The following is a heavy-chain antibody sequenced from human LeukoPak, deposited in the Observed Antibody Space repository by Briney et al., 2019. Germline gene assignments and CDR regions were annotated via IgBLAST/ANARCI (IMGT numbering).Heavy chain of an antibody. D-gene: IGHD3-22*01. CDR3: AKEIGYYYDSSGYSSD. CDR2: IRGSGGST. Sequence: PGGSLRLSCAAPGFTFSSYGMSWVRQAPGKGLEWVSAIRGSGGSTYYADSVKGRFTISRDNSKNTLYLQMNSLRAEDTAVYYCAKEIGYYYDSSGYSSDWGQGTLVTVSS. CDR1: GFTFSSYG. J-gene: IGHJ4*02. V-gene: IGHV3-23*01.